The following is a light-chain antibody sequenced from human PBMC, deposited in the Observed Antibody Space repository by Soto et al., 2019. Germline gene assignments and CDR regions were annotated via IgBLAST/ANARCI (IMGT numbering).Light chain of an antibody. J-gene: IGKJ2*01. CDR3: QQIFNIPYT. Sequence: DIQLTQSLPSLSASFXDRVPISFRASKSTTSSVKGXHQTTXMAPXLXXYTASKVQSGVQSRFSASGLGTDFTLTIGGRRAEDSALYYAQQIFNIPYTFGQGNKV. CDR1: KSTTSS. CDR2: TAS. V-gene: IGKV1-39*01.